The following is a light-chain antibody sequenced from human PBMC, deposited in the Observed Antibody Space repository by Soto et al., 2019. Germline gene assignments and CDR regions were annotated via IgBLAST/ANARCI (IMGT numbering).Light chain of an antibody. J-gene: IGLJ3*02. CDR2: GNS. Sequence: QSVLTQPPSVSGAPGQRVTISCTGYNSNIGAGYDVHWYQQLPGTAPKLLIYGNSIRPSGVPDRFSASKSGTSASLAITGLQAEDEADYYCQSYDSSLSGWVFGGGTKVTVL. CDR1: NSNIGAGYD. CDR3: QSYDSSLSGWV. V-gene: IGLV1-40*01.